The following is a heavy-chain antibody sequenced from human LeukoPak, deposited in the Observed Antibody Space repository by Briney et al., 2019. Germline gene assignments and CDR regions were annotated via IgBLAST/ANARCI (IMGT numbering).Heavy chain of an antibody. CDR1: GDSMSSYY. CDR3: ARDIAAAAENRFDP. Sequence: PSETLSLTCTVSGDSMSSYYWSWIRQPPGKGLEWIGEINHSGSTHYNPSLKSRVTISVDTSKNQFSLKLSSVTAADTAVYYCARDIAAAAENRFDPWGQGTLVTVSS. D-gene: IGHD6-13*01. V-gene: IGHV4-34*01. J-gene: IGHJ5*02. CDR2: INHSGST.